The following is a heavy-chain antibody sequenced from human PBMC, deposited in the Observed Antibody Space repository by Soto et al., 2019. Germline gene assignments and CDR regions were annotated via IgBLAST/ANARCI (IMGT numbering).Heavy chain of an antibody. Sequence: GGSLRLSCAASGFTVSSNYMSWVRQAPGKGLEWVSVIYSGGSTYYADSVKGRFTISRDNSKNTLYLQMNSLRAEDTAVYYCAREMDLEWPNPSPSDYWGQGTLVTVSS. CDR2: IYSGGST. V-gene: IGHV3-66*01. CDR3: AREMDLEWPNPSPSDY. CDR1: GFTVSSNY. D-gene: IGHD3-3*01. J-gene: IGHJ4*02.